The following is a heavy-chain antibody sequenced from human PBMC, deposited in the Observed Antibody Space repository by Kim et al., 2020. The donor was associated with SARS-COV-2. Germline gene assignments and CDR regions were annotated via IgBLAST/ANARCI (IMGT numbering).Heavy chain of an antibody. V-gene: IGHV7-4-1*02. CDR2: INTNTGNP. D-gene: IGHD6-13*01. J-gene: IGHJ4*02. CDR1: GYTFTSYA. Sequence: ASVKVSCKASGYTFTSYAMNWVRQAPGQGLEWMGWINTNTGNPTYAQGFTGRFVFSLDTSVSTAYLQISSLKAEDTAVYYCASPRADIAAAGDLEYWGQGTLVTVSS. CDR3: ASPRADIAAAGDLEY.